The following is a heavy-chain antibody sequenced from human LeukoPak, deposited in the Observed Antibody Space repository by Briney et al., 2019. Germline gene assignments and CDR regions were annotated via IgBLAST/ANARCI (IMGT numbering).Heavy chain of an antibody. V-gene: IGHV3-48*02. CDR3: ARVYCSSASCYLPYYYYGMDV. Sequence: GGSLRLSCAASGFTFSSYSMNWVRQAPGKGLEWVSYISSSSSTIYYADSVKGRFTISRDNAKNSLYLQMNSLRDEDTAVYYCARVYCSSASCYLPYYYYGMDVWGQGTTVTVSS. J-gene: IGHJ6*02. D-gene: IGHD2-2*01. CDR2: ISSSSSTI. CDR1: GFTFSSYS.